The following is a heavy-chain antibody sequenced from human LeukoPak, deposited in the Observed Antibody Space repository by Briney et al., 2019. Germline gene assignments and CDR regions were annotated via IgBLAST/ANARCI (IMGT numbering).Heavy chain of an antibody. J-gene: IGHJ4*02. CDR3: ARTYGGNDPFHY. V-gene: IGHV4-39*01. Sequence: SETLSLTCTVSGGSVSSSGYYWGWIRQPPGKGLEWIGSIYYSGSTYYNPSLKSRVTISVDTSKNQFSLKLTSVTAADTAVYYCARTYGGNDPFHYWGQGTLVTVSS. D-gene: IGHD4-23*01. CDR1: GGSVSSSGYY. CDR2: IYYSGST.